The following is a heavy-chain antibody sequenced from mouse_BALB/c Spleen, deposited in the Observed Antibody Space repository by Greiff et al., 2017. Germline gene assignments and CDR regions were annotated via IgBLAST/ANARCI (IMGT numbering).Heavy chain of an antibody. D-gene: IGHD3-3*01. Sequence: QVQLQQPGAELVRPGASVKLSCKASGYTFTSYWINWVKQRPGQGLEWIGNIYPSDSYTNYNQKFKDKATLTVDKSSSTAYMQLSSPTSEDSAVYYCTRGWYYFDYWGQGTTLTVSS. CDR3: TRGWYYFDY. CDR1: GYTFTSYW. V-gene: IGHV1-69*02. J-gene: IGHJ2*01. CDR2: IYPSDSYT.